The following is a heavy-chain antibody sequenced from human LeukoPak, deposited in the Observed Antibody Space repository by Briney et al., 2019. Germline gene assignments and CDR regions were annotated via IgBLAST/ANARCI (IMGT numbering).Heavy chain of an antibody. Sequence: GGSLRLSCAASGFTFSSYGMSWVRPAPGKGLEWVSAIETGGASTYYADSVKGRFSISRDNSKNTLYLQMNSLRAEDTAVYYCAELGITMIGGVWGKGTTVTISS. V-gene: IGHV3-23*05. CDR3: AELGITMIGGV. D-gene: IGHD3-10*02. CDR2: IETGGAST. CDR1: GFTFSSYG. J-gene: IGHJ6*04.